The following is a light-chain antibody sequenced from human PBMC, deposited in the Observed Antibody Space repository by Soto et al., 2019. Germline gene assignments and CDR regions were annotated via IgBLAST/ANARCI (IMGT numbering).Light chain of an antibody. CDR3: QHYNTYSST. CDR2: DAS. CDR1: QSIGRW. J-gene: IGKJ1*01. Sequence: DIPMTQSPSTLSASVGDRVTITCRASQSIGRWLAWYQQKPGKAPNLLIYDASSLEGGVPSRFSGSGSGTEFTLTISSLQPDDFATYYCQHYNTYSSTFGQGTKVEIK. V-gene: IGKV1-5*01.